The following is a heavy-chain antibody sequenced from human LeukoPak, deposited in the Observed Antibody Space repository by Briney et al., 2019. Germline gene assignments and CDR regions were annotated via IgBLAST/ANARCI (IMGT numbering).Heavy chain of an antibody. D-gene: IGHD6-6*01. V-gene: IGHV3-7*03. CDR2: INSDGSEG. CDR3: AGSSYSSSANV. CDR1: GFTFSGFW. Sequence: GGSLRLSCAVSGFTFSGFWMSWSRQAPGKGLEWVASINSDGSEGYYADVVKGRFTISRDNAKNSLYLQINSLRAEDTAVYYCAGSSYSSSANVWGQGTVVNGSS. J-gene: IGHJ3*01.